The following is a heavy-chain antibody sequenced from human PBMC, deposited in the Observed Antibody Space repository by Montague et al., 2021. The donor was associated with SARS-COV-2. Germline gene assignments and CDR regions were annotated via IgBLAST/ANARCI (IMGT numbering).Heavy chain of an antibody. CDR3: ARRTYDILTGYGYGMDV. CDR1: GFSLSTSGMC. CDR2: IDWDDDK. V-gene: IGHV2-70*11. J-gene: IGHJ6*02. D-gene: IGHD3-9*01. Sequence: PELVKPTQTLTLTCTFSGFSLSTSGMCVSWIRQPPGKALEWLARIDWDDDKYYSTSLKTRLTISKDTSKNQVVLTMTNMDPVDAATYYCARRTYDILTGYGYGMDVRGQGATGTVSS.